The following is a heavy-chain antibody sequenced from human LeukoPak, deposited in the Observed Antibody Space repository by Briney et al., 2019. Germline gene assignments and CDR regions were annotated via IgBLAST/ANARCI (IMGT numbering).Heavy chain of an antibody. V-gene: IGHV4-31*03. CDR2: IYYSGST. D-gene: IGHD3-22*01. Sequence: SETLSLTCTVSGGSISSGGYYWSWIRQHPGKGLEWIGYIYYSGSTYYNPSLKSRVTISVDTSKNQFSLKLSSVTAADTAVYYCARDGAGTMIVGGYFDYWGQGTLVTVSS. CDR3: ARDGAGTMIVGGYFDY. CDR1: GGSISSGGYY. J-gene: IGHJ4*02.